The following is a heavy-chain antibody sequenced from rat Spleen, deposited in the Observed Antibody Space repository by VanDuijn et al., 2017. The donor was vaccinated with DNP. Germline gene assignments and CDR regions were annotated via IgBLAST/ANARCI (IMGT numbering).Heavy chain of an antibody. D-gene: IGHD1-1*01. V-gene: IGHV3-3*01. CDR3: ASTQFSGDVNWFAY. Sequence: EVQLQESGPGLVTPSQSLSLTCSVTGHSITNDYRWNWLRKFPGNKLEWMGYINSAGRINYNPSLKSRISITRDTSKNQFFLQLNSTTTEDTATYYCASTQFSGDVNWFAYWGQGTLVTVSS. CDR2: INSAGRI. CDR1: GHSITNDYR. J-gene: IGHJ3*01.